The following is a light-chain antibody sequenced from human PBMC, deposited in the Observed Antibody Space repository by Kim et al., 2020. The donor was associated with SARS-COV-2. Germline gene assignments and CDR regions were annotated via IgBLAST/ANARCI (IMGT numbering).Light chain of an antibody. Sequence: LSPGERATLSCRASKSVSSSLAWYQQKPGQAPRLLIYDASNRASGIPVRFSGSGSGTDFTLTISSLEPGDFASYYCQQRSNWPLTFGGGTKVDIK. CDR2: DAS. V-gene: IGKV3-11*01. CDR3: QQRSNWPLT. CDR1: KSVSSS. J-gene: IGKJ4*01.